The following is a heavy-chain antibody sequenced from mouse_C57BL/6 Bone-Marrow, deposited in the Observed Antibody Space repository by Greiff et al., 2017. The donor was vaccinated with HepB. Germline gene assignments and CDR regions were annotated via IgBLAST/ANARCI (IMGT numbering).Heavy chain of an antibody. CDR3: ARTGTGDY. J-gene: IGHJ2*01. V-gene: IGHV7-3*01. D-gene: IGHD4-1*01. CDR2: IRNKANGYTT. CDR1: GFTFTDYY. Sequence: EVKLVESGGGLVQPGGSLSLSCAASGFTFTDYYMSWVRQPPGKALEWLGFIRNKANGYTTEYSASVKGRFTISRDNSKSILYLQMNALRAEDSATYYCARTGTGDYWGQGTTLTVSS.